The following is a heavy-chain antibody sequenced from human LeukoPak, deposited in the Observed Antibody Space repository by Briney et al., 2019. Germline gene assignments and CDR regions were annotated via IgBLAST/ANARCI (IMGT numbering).Heavy chain of an antibody. V-gene: IGHV4-59*01. CDR1: GGSISSYY. CDR2: IYYSGST. Sequence: PSETLSLTCTVSGGSISSYYWSWIRQPPGKGLEWIGYIYYSGSTNYNPSPKSRVTISVDTSKNQFSLKLSSVTAADTAVYYCARDNYGSGSYLNYWGQGTLVTVSS. J-gene: IGHJ4*02. CDR3: ARDNYGSGSYLNY. D-gene: IGHD3-10*01.